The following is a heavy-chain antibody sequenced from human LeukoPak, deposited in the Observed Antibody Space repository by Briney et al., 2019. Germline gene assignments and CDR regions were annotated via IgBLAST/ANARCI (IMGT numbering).Heavy chain of an antibody. CDR3: ARVMVRGVIIAAYDY. CDR2: ISSNGGST. V-gene: IGHV3-64*01. CDR1: GFTFSSYA. J-gene: IGHJ4*02. Sequence: GGSLRLSCAASGFTFSSYAMHWVRQAPGKGLEYVSAISSNGGSTYYANSVKGRFTISRDNSKNTLYLQMGSLRAEDMAVYYCARVMVRGVIIAAYDYWGQGTLVTVSS. D-gene: IGHD3-10*01.